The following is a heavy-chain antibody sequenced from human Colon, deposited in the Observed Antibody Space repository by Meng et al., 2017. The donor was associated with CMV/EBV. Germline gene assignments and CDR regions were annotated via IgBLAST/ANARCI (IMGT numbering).Heavy chain of an antibody. V-gene: IGHV4-34*01. CDR1: GGSLRGYY. CDR2: INHSGST. Sequence: QVPLQEWGAGLLRASVTLSRACAVYGGSLRGYYWSWIRQPPGKGLEWIGEINHSGSTNYNPSLKSRVTISVDTSKNQFSLKLSSVTAADTAVYYCASPYYYDSSGYNNWGQGTLVTVSS. D-gene: IGHD3-22*01. J-gene: IGHJ4*02. CDR3: ASPYYYDSSGYNN.